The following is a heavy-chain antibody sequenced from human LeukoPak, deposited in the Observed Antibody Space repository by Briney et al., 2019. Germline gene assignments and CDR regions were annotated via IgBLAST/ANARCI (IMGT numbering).Heavy chain of an antibody. Sequence: ASVKVSCKASGYTFTGYYMHWVREAPGQGLGWMGWINPNSGGTNYAQKFQGRVTMTRDTSISTAYMELSRLRSDDTAVYYCARGSGGYSYDTYWYFDLWGRGTLVTVSS. D-gene: IGHD5-18*01. CDR2: INPNSGGT. V-gene: IGHV1-2*02. CDR1: GYTFTGYY. CDR3: ARGSGGYSYDTYWYFDL. J-gene: IGHJ2*01.